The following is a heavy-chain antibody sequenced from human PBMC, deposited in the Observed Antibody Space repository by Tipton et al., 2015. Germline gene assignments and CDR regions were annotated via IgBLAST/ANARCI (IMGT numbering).Heavy chain of an antibody. CDR2: ISGRDGST. D-gene: IGHD4-17*01. V-gene: IGHV3-23*01. CDR3: AKANYGDYSRPDY. CDR1: GFIFSDYS. Sequence: SLRLSCAASGFIFSDYSVNWVRQAPGKGLEWVAAISGRDGSTYYADSVKGRFTVSRDTSKSTLSLQMNSLIAEDTAVYYCAKANYGDYSRPDYWGQGTLVTVSS. J-gene: IGHJ4*02.